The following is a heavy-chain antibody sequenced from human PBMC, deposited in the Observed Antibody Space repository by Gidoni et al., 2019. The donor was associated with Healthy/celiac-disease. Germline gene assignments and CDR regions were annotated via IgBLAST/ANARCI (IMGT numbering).Heavy chain of an antibody. CDR3: ARTGGWYPWFDP. V-gene: IGHV4-39*01. CDR2: IYYSGST. Sequence: QLPLPPSGPGLVKPSETLSLTCTVSGGSISSSSYYWGWIRQPPGKGLEWIGSIYYSGSTYYNPSLKRRVTISVDTSKNQFSLKLSSVTAADTAVYYCARTGGWYPWFDPWGQGTLVTVSS. CDR1: GGSISSSSYY. D-gene: IGHD2-15*01. J-gene: IGHJ5*02.